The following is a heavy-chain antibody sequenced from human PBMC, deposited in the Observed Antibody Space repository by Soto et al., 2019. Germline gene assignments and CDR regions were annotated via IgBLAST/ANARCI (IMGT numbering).Heavy chain of an antibody. CDR2: IYHSGST. CDR3: ARRYCSSTSCYNWSDP. CDR1: GGSVSSGGYS. Sequence: SETLSLTCAVSGGSVSSGGYSWIWIRQPPGKGLEWIGYIYHSGSTYYNPSLKSRVTISVDTSKNQFSLKLSSVTAADTAVYYCARRYCSSTSCYNWSDPWGQGTLVTVSS. J-gene: IGHJ5*02. D-gene: IGHD2-2*01. V-gene: IGHV4-30-2*01.